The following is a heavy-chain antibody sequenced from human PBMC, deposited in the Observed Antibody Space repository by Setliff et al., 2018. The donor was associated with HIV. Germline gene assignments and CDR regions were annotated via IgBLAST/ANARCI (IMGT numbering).Heavy chain of an antibody. V-gene: IGHV4-38-2*02. Sequence: SETLSLTCTVSGYSISSGYYWGWIRQPPGKGLEWIGSIYHSGSTYYNPSLKSRVTISVDTSKNQFSLKLSSVTAADTAVYYCARSPTWIQLWLLSYFDYWGQGTLVTVSS. D-gene: IGHD5-18*01. J-gene: IGHJ4*02. CDR3: ARSPTWIQLWLLSYFDY. CDR1: GYSISSGYY. CDR2: IYHSGST.